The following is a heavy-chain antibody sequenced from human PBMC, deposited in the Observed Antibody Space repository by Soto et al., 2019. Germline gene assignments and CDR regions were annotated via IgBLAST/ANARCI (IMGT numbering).Heavy chain of an antibody. J-gene: IGHJ4*02. D-gene: IGHD3-10*01. CDR1: GYTFTSYG. CDR3: ARVRSITMVRGVIRTGDY. V-gene: IGHV1-18*01. CDR2: ISAYNGNT. Sequence: ASVKVSCKASGYTFTSYGISWVRQAPGQGLEWMGWISAYNGNTNYAQKLQGRVTMTTDTSTSTAYMELRSLRSDDTAVYYCARVRSITMVRGVIRTGDYWGQGTLVTVSS.